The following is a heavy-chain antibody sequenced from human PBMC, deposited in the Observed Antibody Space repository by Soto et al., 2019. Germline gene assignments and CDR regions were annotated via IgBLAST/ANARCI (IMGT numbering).Heavy chain of an antibody. J-gene: IGHJ5*02. CDR1: GDSISSINW. Sequence: QVQLQESGPGLVKPSGTLSLTCGVTGDSISSINWWNWVRQSPGKGLEWIGEISHRGDSNHHPSLQSRVILSLAKSKNQVSLKVTSVTAADTAVYFCARGSGFFTISAFDPWGQGTMVTVSS. CDR3: ARGSGFFTISAFDP. D-gene: IGHD3-3*01. CDR2: ISHRGDS. V-gene: IGHV4-4*02.